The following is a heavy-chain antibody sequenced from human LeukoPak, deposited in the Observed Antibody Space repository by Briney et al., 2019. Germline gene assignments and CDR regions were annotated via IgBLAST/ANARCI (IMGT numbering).Heavy chain of an antibody. Sequence: GGSLRLSCAASGFTFSSYGRHWVRQAPGKGLEWVAFIRYDGSNKYYADSVKGRFTISRDNSKNTLYLQMNSLRAEDTAVYYCARISGSYSDYWGQGTLVTVSS. CDR1: GFTFSSYG. V-gene: IGHV3-30*02. CDR3: ARISGSYSDY. CDR2: IRYDGSNK. D-gene: IGHD3-10*01. J-gene: IGHJ4*02.